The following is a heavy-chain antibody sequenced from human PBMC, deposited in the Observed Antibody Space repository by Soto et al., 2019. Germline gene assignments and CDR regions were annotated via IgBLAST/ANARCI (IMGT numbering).Heavy chain of an antibody. CDR1: GFTFSSYA. J-gene: IGHJ5*02. V-gene: IGHV3-21*01. CDR3: ARDSSGYYYAWFDP. D-gene: IGHD3-22*01. Sequence: GGSLRLSCAASGFTFSSYAMNWVRQAPGKGLEWVSSISSSSSYIYYADSVKGRFTISRDNAKNSLYLQMNNLRAEDTAVCYCARDSSGYYYAWFDPWGQGTLVTDSS. CDR2: ISSSSSYI.